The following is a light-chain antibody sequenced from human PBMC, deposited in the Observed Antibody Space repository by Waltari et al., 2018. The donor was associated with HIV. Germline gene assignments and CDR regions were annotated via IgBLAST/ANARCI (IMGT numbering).Light chain of an antibody. Sequence: EIVLTQSPGTLSLSPGERASQSISSNYLAWYQQKPGQAPRLLMYGASTRATGIQDRFSGSGSGTDFTLTISRPEPEDVAVYYCQQYGSSPGTFGGGTKIQIK. CDR1: QSISSNY. J-gene: IGKJ4*01. V-gene: IGKV3-20*01. CDR2: GAS. CDR3: QQYGSSPGT.